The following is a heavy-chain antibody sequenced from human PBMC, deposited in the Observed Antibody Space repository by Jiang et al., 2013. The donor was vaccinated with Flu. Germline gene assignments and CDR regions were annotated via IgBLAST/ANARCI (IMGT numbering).Heavy chain of an antibody. J-gene: IGHJ4*02. CDR1: GGSFSTYA. CDR2: IIPILAIA. D-gene: IGHD1-26*01. CDR3: ATNGVGDQTGFDH. Sequence: EVKKPGSSVKVSCQASGGSFSTYAITWVRQAPGQGLEWMGRIIPILAIAKYAQKFQDRLTITADRSTTTAYMELSRLTSDDTAVYFCATNGVGDQTGFDHWGQGTPVTVSS. V-gene: IGHV1-69*04.